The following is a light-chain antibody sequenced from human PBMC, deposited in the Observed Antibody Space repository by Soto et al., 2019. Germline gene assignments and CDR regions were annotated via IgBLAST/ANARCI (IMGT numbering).Light chain of an antibody. CDR2: GAS. CDR3: QHYGAAPIT. J-gene: IGKJ5*01. Sequence: EIEWTQSPGSLSLSPGDRATLCGRASQSVGGNVAWYQQIPGQPPKLLIFGASSRATGIADKFSGSGSGTDFTLTIGRLEPADFALYYCQHYGAAPITFGQGTRLEI. V-gene: IGKV3-20*01. CDR1: QSVGGN.